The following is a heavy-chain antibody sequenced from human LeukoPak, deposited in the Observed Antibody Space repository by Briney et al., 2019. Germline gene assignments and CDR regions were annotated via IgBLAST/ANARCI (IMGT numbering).Heavy chain of an antibody. J-gene: IGHJ3*02. V-gene: IGHV3-66*01. D-gene: IGHD3-16*02. CDR2: MYSGGDT. CDR1: GFSVSQNY. CDR3: AKDPAWSYDYVWGSYPKNAFDI. Sequence: GGSLRLSCAASGFSVSQNYMNWVRQAPGKGLQWVSVMYSGGDTYYADSVRGRFTVSRDTSKNTLGLQMNSLRAEDTAVYYCAKDPAWSYDYVWGSYPKNAFDIWGQGAMVTVSS.